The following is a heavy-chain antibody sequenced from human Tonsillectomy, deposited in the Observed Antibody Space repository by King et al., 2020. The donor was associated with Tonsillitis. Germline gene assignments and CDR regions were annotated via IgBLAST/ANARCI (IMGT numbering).Heavy chain of an antibody. D-gene: IGHD3-10*01. CDR1: GFTFGDYA. Sequence: VQLVESGGGLVQPGRSLRLSCTASGFTFGDYAMSWFRQAPGKGLEGVGFIRSKAYGGTTEYAASVKGRFTISRDDSKSIAYLQMNSLKTEDTAVYYCTRGDGSGSYYNPYYYYGMDVWGQGTTVTVSS. CDR2: IRSKAYGGTT. V-gene: IGHV3-49*03. J-gene: IGHJ6*02. CDR3: TRGDGSGSYYNPYYYYGMDV.